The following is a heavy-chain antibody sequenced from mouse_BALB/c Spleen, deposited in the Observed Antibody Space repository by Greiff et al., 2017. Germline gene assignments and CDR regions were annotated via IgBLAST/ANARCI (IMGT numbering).Heavy chain of an antibody. V-gene: IGHV5-6-2*01. CDR3: ARRLRGAMDY. Sequence: DVHLVESGGGLVKLGGSLKLSCAASGFTFSSYYMSWVRQTPEKRLELVAAINSNGGSTYYPDTVKGRFTISRDNAKNTLYLQMSSLKSEDTALYYCARRLRGAMDYWGQGTSVTVSS. J-gene: IGHJ4*01. D-gene: IGHD1-1*01. CDR1: GFTFSSYY. CDR2: INSNGGST.